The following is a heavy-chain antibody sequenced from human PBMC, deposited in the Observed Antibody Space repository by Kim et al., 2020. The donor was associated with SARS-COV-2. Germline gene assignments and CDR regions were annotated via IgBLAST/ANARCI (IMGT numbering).Heavy chain of an antibody. D-gene: IGHD3-9*01. CDR3: ARGGHQIPSHDYDILTGYQGTYDAFDI. J-gene: IGHJ3*02. CDR1: GFTFSSYE. CDR2: ISSSGSTI. V-gene: IGHV3-48*03. Sequence: GGSLRLSCAASGFTFSSYEMNWVRQAPGKGLEWVSYISSSGSTIYYADSVKGRFTISRDNAKNSLYLQMNSLRAEDTAVYYCARGGHQIPSHDYDILTGYQGTYDAFDIWGQGTMVTVSS.